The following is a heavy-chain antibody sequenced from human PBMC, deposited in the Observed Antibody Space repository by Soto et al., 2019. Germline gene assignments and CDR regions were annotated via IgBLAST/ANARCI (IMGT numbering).Heavy chain of an antibody. CDR1: GFTVGGKY. Sequence: EVQLVESGGGLIQPGGSLSLSFEASGFTVGGKYMTWVRQAPGKGLEWVSVIYGGGTTYYADSVKGRFTISRDNSKNTLYLQVNSLRAEDTAVYYCVQTTGWPGFDFWGQGTLVTVSS. D-gene: IGHD6-19*01. CDR2: IYGGGTT. V-gene: IGHV3-53*01. CDR3: VQTTGWPGFDF. J-gene: IGHJ4*02.